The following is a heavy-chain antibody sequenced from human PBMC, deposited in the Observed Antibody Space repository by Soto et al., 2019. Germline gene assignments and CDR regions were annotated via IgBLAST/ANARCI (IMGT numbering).Heavy chain of an antibody. V-gene: IGHV4-59*01. Sequence: SETLCLSCSVFGGSIRSYYWSWIRQPPGKGREWIGYIYYSGSTDYNPSLKSRVTISVDTSNNQFSLKLRSVTAADTAVYYCASDSYHFDDRGQG. D-gene: IGHD2-2*02. CDR1: GGSIRSYY. J-gene: IGHJ4*02. CDR3: ASDSYHFDD. CDR2: IYYSGST.